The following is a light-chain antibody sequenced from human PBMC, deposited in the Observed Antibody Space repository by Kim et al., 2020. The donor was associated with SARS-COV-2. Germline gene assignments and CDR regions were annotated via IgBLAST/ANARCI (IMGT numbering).Light chain of an antibody. CDR1: SSDVGRFNC. V-gene: IGLV2-8*01. Sequence: GQSVTISCTGTSSDVGRFNCVSWYQHHPGKAPKVIIYDVTKRPSGVPDRFSGSKSANTASLTVSGLQAEDEADYYCSSYAGSNTYVFGTGTKVTVL. J-gene: IGLJ1*01. CDR3: SSYAGSNTYV. CDR2: DVT.